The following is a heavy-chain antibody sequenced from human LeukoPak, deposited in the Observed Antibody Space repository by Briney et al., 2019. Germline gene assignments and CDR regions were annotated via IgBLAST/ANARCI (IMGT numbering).Heavy chain of an antibody. Sequence: GGSLRLSCAASGFTFSSYEMNWVRQAPGKGLEWVSYISSSGSTIYYADSVKGRFTISRDNAKNSLYLQMNSLRAEDTAVYYCARDSKYYYGSGSVFDIWGQGTMVTVSS. J-gene: IGHJ3*02. V-gene: IGHV3-48*03. CDR1: GFTFSSYE. D-gene: IGHD3-10*01. CDR3: ARDSKYYYGSGSVFDI. CDR2: ISSSGSTI.